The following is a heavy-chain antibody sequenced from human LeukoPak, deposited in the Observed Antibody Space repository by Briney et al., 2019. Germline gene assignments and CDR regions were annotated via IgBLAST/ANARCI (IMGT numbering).Heavy chain of an antibody. V-gene: IGHV4-38-2*02. Sequence: SETLSLTCTVSGYSISSGYYWGWIRQPPGKGLEWIGSIYHSGSTYYNPSLKSRVTISVDTSKNQFSLKLSSVTAADTAVYYCARDRGYHNGGDYFDYWGQGTLVTVSS. CDR3: ARDRGYHNGGDYFDY. CDR2: IYHSGST. CDR1: GYSISSGYY. J-gene: IGHJ4*02. D-gene: IGHD5-18*01.